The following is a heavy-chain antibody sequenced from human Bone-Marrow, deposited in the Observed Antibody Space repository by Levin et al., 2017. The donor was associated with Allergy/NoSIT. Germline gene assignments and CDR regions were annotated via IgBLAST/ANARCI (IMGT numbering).Heavy chain of an antibody. CDR3: ARSPLGSPHFDY. J-gene: IGHJ4*02. Sequence: ASVKVSCKASGYTFTSYDINWVRQATGQGLEWMGWMNPNSGNTGYAQKFQGRVTMTRNTSISTAYMELSSLRSEDTAVYYCARSPLGSPHFDYWGQGTLVTVSS. CDR2: MNPNSGNT. V-gene: IGHV1-8*01. CDR1: GYTFTSYD. D-gene: IGHD3-16*01.